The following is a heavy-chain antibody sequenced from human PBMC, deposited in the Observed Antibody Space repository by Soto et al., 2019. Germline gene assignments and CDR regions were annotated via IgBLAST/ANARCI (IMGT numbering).Heavy chain of an antibody. D-gene: IGHD2-21*02. CDR1: GFTFSNYA. CDR2: INIGGDTT. V-gene: IGHV3-23*01. J-gene: IGHJ6*02. Sequence: EVQLLESGGGLVQPGGSLRLSCGVSGFTFSNYAMSWVRQAPGKGLEWVSAINIGGDTTYYADSVKGRFTMSRDNSKNTLYLQMNSLRAEDTAVYYCAKLLVTQMPYYYYGLDVWGQGTTATVSS. CDR3: AKLLVTQMPYYYYGLDV.